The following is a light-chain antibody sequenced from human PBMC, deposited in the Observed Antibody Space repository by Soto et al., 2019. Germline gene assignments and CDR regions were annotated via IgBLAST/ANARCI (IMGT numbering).Light chain of an antibody. J-gene: IGKJ5*01. CDR2: GAS. V-gene: IGKV3-20*01. CDR3: QQYGSSSIT. Sequence: EIVLTQSPGTLSLSPGERATLSCRASQSVRSSYLAWYQQKPGQAPRLLIYGASSRATGIPDRFSGSGSGTDFTLTISRLEPEDFAVYYCQQYGSSSITFGQGTR. CDR1: QSVRSSY.